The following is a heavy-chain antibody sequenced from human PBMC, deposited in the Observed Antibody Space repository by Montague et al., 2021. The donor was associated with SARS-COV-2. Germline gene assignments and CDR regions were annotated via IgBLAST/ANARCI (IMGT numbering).Heavy chain of an antibody. CDR1: GGSISSYY. J-gene: IGHJ3*02. CDR3: ARGSGWMGNDFDI. D-gene: IGHD6-19*01. Sequence: SETLSLTCTVSGGSISSYYWSWIRQPPGKGLEWIGYIYYSGSTNYNPSLKSRVTISVDTSKNQFPLKLSSVTAADTAVYYCARGSGWMGNDFDIWGQGTMVTVAS. CDR2: IYYSGST. V-gene: IGHV4-59*01.